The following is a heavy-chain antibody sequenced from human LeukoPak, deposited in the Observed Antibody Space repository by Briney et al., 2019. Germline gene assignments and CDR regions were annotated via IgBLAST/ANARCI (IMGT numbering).Heavy chain of an antibody. CDR3: GKVPTKYDNSGPVH. J-gene: IGHJ4*02. CDR2: ISGSGGIT. V-gene: IGHV3-23*01. D-gene: IGHD3-22*01. Sequence: GGSLRLSCAASVFTFRGYAISSVRQAPGKGLEWVSGISGSGGITYYAASMRGRSTISRDNSKNTLYLQMNSLRGEDTAVYYCGKVPTKYDNSGPVHWGQGTLVTVSS. CDR1: VFTFRGYA.